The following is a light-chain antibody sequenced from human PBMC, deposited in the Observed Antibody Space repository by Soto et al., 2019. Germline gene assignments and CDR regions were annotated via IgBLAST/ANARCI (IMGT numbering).Light chain of an antibody. J-gene: IGLJ2*01. CDR3: QSADSSGTYVV. Sequence: SYELTQPPSVSGSQERPARFTSSEDALPNQNAYWYHQKPGQAPVLGLYKDSERPPGIPERFSGSSSGTTVTLTISGVQAEDEADYYCQSADSSGTYVVFGGGTKLTVL. CDR2: KDS. V-gene: IGLV3-25*03. CDR1: ALPNQN.